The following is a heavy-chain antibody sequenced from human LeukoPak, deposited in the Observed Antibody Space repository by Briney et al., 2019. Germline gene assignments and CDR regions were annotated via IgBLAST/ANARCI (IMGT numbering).Heavy chain of an antibody. CDR2: INPSGGST. V-gene: IGHV1-46*01. J-gene: IGHJ4*02. CDR3: ATGLPWASGRLKYYFDY. D-gene: IGHD5-12*01. CDR1: GYTFTSYY. Sequence: ASVKVSCKASGYTFTSYYMHWVRQAPGQGLEWMGLINPSGGSTSYAQKFQGRVTMTRDTSTSTVYMELSSLRSEDTAMYFCATGLPWASGRLKYYFDYWGQGTLVTVSS.